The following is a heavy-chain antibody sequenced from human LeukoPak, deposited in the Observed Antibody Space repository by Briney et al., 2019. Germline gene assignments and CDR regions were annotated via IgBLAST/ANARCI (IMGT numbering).Heavy chain of an antibody. V-gene: IGHV1-18*01. J-gene: IGHJ4*02. D-gene: IGHD6-13*01. CDR3: ARDAPLYFSSWTSDY. Sequence: ASVRVSCKASGYTFNNFGINWVRQAPGQGLEWVGWMSAYNGDPKYAQRFHGRVTMTKDTSTRTAYMELRSLRSDDTAVYYCARDAPLYFSSWTSDYWGQGTLVTVSS. CDR1: GYTFNNFG. CDR2: MSAYNGDP.